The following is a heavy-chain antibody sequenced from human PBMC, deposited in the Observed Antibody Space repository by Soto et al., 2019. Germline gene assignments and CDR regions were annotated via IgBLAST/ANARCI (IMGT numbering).Heavy chain of an antibody. Sequence: GGSLRLSCAASGFTFSDYYMNWIRQAPGKGLEWLSYSDGSSAYTNYADSVKGRFTISRDNSKNTLYLQMNSLRAEDTAVYYCAKEDGDRYDSSGYYLDYRGQGTLVTVSS. CDR2: SDGSSAYT. D-gene: IGHD3-22*01. CDR3: AKEDGDRYDSSGYYLDY. J-gene: IGHJ4*02. CDR1: GFTFSDYY. V-gene: IGHV3-11*06.